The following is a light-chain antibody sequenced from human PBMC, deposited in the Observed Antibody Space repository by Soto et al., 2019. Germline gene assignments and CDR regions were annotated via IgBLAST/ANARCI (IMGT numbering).Light chain of an antibody. V-gene: IGKV3D-11*01. Sequence: EIVLTQSPATLSSFPGDRVTLSCRASQAVNTRLAWYQHRPGQAPRLLIYLASNRAAGVPARFSGSGSGTDFTLTISDVEPEDFAVYYCQQYNSFSLYTFGQGTKLEIK. CDR3: QQYNSFSLYT. CDR1: QAVNTR. CDR2: LAS. J-gene: IGKJ2*01.